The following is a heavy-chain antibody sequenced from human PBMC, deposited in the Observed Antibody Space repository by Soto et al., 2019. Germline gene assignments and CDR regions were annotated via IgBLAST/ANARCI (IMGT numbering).Heavy chain of an antibody. Sequence: GGSLRLSCAASGFTFSNYAMSWVRQAPGKGLEWVGRIKSKTDGGTTDYAAPVKGRFTISRDDSKNTLYLQMNSLKTEDTAVYYCTTVLYYDILTGYSDYWGQGTLVTVSS. CDR3: TTVLYYDILTGYSDY. V-gene: IGHV3-15*01. CDR2: IKSKTDGGTT. D-gene: IGHD3-9*01. J-gene: IGHJ4*02. CDR1: GFTFSNYA.